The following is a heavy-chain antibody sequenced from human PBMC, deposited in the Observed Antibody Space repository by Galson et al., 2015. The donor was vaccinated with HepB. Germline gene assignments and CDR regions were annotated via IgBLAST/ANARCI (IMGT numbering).Heavy chain of an antibody. J-gene: IGHJ3*02. Sequence: SLRLSCAASGFTFSNAWMNWVRQAPGKGLEWVGRIKSKTDGGTTDYAAPVKGRFTISRDDSKNTLYLQMNSLKTEDTAVYYCTTGFWGNYANHDAFDIWGQGTMVTVSS. CDR3: TTGFWGNYANHDAFDI. V-gene: IGHV3-15*07. CDR2: IKSKTDGGTT. D-gene: IGHD4-11*01. CDR1: GFTFSNAW.